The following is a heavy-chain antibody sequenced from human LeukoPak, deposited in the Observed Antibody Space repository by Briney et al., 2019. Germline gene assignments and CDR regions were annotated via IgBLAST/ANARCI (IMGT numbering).Heavy chain of an antibody. CDR3: AKAEYCGGGNCLKFDS. Sequence: GGSLRLSCAASGLTFSNYAMSWVRQSPGKGLKWVSAIGGSGTTTYYADSVKGRFTISRDNSKNFLYLQMNSLRAEDTALYYCAKAEYCGGGNCLKFDSWGQGTLVTLSS. CDR2: IGGSGTTT. V-gene: IGHV3-23*01. J-gene: IGHJ5*01. CDR1: GLTFSNYA. D-gene: IGHD2-15*01.